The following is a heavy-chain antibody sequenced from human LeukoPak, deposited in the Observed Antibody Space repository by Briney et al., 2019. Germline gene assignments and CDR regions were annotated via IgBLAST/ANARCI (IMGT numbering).Heavy chain of an antibody. Sequence: SETLSLTCTVSGGSTSSSAYYWGWIRQPPGKGLEWIGNIYYSGNTHYNSSLKSRVTISVDTSKNQLSLKLSSVTAADTAVYYCARRRGDYGSGELDVWGQGTVVTVSS. V-gene: IGHV4-39*07. J-gene: IGHJ3*01. D-gene: IGHD3-10*01. CDR3: ARRRGDYGSGELDV. CDR2: IYYSGNT. CDR1: GGSTSSSAYY.